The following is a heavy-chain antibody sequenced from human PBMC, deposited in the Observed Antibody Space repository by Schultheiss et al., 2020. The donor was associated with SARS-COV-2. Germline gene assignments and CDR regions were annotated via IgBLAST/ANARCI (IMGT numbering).Heavy chain of an antibody. CDR2: IYYSGST. V-gene: IGHV4-59*08. CDR3: ASSGSYPFDY. J-gene: IGHJ4*02. Sequence: SQTLSLTCAVYGGSFSGYYWSWIRQPPGKGLEWIGYIYYSGSTNYNPSLKSRVTISVDTSKNQFSLKLSSVTAADTAVYYCASSGSYPFDYWGQGTLVTVSS. D-gene: IGHD1-26*01. CDR1: GGSFSGYY.